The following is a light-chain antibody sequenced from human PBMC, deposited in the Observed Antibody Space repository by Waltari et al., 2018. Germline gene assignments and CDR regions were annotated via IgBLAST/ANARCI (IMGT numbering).Light chain of an antibody. J-gene: IGKJ4*01. CDR1: QRVLYSSNNKNY. Sequence: DIVMTQSPDSLAVSLGERATINCKSSQRVLYSSNNKNYLAWFQQKPGQPPKLLIYWASTRESGVPDRFSGSGSGTDFILTISSLQAEDVAVYYCQQYFSLPLTFGGGTKVEIK. CDR3: QQYFSLPLT. V-gene: IGKV4-1*01. CDR2: WAS.